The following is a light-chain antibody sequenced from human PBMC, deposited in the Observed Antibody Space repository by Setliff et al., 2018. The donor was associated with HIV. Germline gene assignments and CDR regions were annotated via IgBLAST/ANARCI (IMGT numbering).Light chain of an antibody. Sequence: QSVLTQPASVSGSPGQSITISCTGTSSDVGGYNYVSWYQQHPGKATKLIIYEVRNRPSGVSTRFSGSKSGNTASLTISGLQAEDEGDYYCSSYAITNTLPFGTGTKVTVL. CDR1: SSDVGGYNY. CDR2: EVR. J-gene: IGLJ1*01. V-gene: IGLV2-14*01. CDR3: SSYAITNTLP.